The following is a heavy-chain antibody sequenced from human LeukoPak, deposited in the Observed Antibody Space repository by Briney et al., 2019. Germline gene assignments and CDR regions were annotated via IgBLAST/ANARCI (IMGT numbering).Heavy chain of an antibody. Sequence: PSETLSLTCTVSGGSISSYYWSWIRQPPGKGLEWIGYIYYSGSTNYNPSLKSRVTISVDTSKNQFSLKLSSVTAADTAVYYCARDPRDYYGSGSYSYYGMDVWGQGTTVTVSS. D-gene: IGHD3-10*01. J-gene: IGHJ6*02. CDR1: GGSISSYY. CDR2: IYYSGST. V-gene: IGHV4-59*01. CDR3: ARDPRDYYGSGSYSYYGMDV.